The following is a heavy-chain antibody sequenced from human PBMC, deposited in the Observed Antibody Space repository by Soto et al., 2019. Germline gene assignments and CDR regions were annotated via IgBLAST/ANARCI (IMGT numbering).Heavy chain of an antibody. Sequence: TLSLTCTVSGGSISSYYWIWIRQPPGKGLEWIGYISYSGSTNYNPSLKSRPTISVDTSKNQFSLKLRSVTAADTAVYYCARASPYGDYALDYWGQGTLVTVSS. J-gene: IGHJ4*02. CDR3: ARASPYGDYALDY. D-gene: IGHD4-17*01. CDR2: ISYSGST. CDR1: GGSISSYY. V-gene: IGHV4-59*01.